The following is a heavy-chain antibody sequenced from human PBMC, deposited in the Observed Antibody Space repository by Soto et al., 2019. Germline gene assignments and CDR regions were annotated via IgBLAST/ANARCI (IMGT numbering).Heavy chain of an antibody. CDR3: GRNNVRLSPGRYGMDV. CDR1: GYTFTTYA. D-gene: IGHD3-10*01. J-gene: IGHJ6*02. V-gene: IGHV1-3*01. CDR2: INAGNGNT. Sequence: ASVKVSCKASGYTFTTYAIHWVRQAPGQRLEWMGWINAGNGNTKYSQKFQGRVTMTRDTSASTAYMELSSLGSEDTAVYYCGRNNVRLSPGRYGMDVWGQGTTVTVS.